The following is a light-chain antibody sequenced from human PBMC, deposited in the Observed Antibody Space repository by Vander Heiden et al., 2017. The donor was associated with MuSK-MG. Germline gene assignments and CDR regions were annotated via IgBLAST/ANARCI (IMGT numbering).Light chain of an antibody. CDR3: QAWDRTIQVV. J-gene: IGLJ3*02. V-gene: IGLV3-1*01. CDR1: MLGDKY. CDR2: QDD. Sequence: SSELTQPPSVSVSPGQTASITCSGDMLGDKYVCWYQQKSGQSPLLVIYQDDKRPSGIPERFSGSNSGNTATLTISETQAVDEADYYCQAWDRTIQVVFGGGTKLTV.